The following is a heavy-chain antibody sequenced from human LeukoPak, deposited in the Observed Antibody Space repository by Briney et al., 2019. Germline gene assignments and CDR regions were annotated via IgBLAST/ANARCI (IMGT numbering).Heavy chain of an antibody. CDR2: ISYDGSSK. V-gene: IGHV3-30*18. CDR1: GFTFNNYA. D-gene: IGHD2-8*01. J-gene: IGHJ4*02. Sequence: GTSLRLSCAASGFTFNNYAMHWVSQAPGKGLEWVAFISYDGSSKIYADSVKGRFSISRDNSKNTLYLQLNSLRPEDTAVYYCAKSGSIVLMMAFWGQGTLVTVAS. CDR3: AKSGSIVLMMAF.